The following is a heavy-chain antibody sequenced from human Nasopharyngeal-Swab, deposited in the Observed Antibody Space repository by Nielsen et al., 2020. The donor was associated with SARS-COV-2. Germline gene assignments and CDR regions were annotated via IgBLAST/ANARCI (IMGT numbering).Heavy chain of an antibody. CDR1: GFTFSSYA. J-gene: IGHJ2*01. CDR2: ISGSGGST. D-gene: IGHD6-6*01. V-gene: IGHV3-23*01. CDR3: AKGIAARRSWYFDL. Sequence: GESLKISCAASGFTFSSYAMSWVRQAPGKGLEWVSAISGSGGSTYYADSVKGRFTISRDNSKNTLYLQMNSLRAEDTAVYYCAKGIAARRSWYFDLWGRGTLVTVSS.